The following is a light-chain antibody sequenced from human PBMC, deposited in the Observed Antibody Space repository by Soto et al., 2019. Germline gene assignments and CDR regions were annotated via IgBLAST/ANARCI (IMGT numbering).Light chain of an antibody. Sequence: EIVLTQSPGTLSLSPGERATLSCRASQSVSSSYLAWYQQKPSQAPRLLIYGASSRATRIPDRFSGSGSGTDFTLTITRLEPEDFAVYYCQQYGSSPSTFGQGTKVDIK. CDR3: QQYGSSPST. J-gene: IGKJ1*01. CDR2: GAS. CDR1: QSVSSSY. V-gene: IGKV3-20*01.